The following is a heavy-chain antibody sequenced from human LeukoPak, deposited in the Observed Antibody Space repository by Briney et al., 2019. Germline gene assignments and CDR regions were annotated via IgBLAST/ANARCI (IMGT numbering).Heavy chain of an antibody. J-gene: IGHJ4*02. CDR2: ISSSSSYI. CDR1: EFTFSSYT. CDR3: ARDSPPDD. Sequence: GGSLRLSCAASEFTFSSYTMNWVRQAPGKRLEWVSSISSSSSYIYYADSMKGRFTISRDNAKNSLYLQMNSLRAEDTAVYYCARDSPPDDWGQGTLVTVSS. V-gene: IGHV3-21*01.